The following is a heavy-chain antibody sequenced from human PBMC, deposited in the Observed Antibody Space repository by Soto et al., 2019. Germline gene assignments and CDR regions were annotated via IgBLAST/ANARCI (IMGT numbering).Heavy chain of an antibody. V-gene: IGHV1-69*06. Sequence: QVQLVQSVAEVKKPGSSVKVSCKASGGTFSNYAISWVRQAPGEGLEWMGGITPIFGTAKYALKFQGRVTITADNSTTTAYMELSSLRSEDTAVYYCARQNYRYPSSWGFYYGMDVWGQGTTVTVSS. CDR1: GGTFSNYA. CDR2: ITPIFGTA. D-gene: IGHD6-13*01. J-gene: IGHJ6*02. CDR3: ARQNYRYPSSWGFYYGMDV.